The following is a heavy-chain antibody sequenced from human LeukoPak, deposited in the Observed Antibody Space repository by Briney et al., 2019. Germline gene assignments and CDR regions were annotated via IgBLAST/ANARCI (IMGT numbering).Heavy chain of an antibody. CDR3: ARDLGSSWFEPLDY. Sequence: GSLRLSCAASGFAFSTYGMHWVRQPPGKGLEWIGEVYHSGSTNYNSFLKSRVTISVDKSKNQFSLKLTSATAADTAVYYCARDLGSSWFEPLDYWGQGILVIVSS. V-gene: IGHV4-4*02. J-gene: IGHJ4*02. D-gene: IGHD6-13*01. CDR2: VYHSGST. CDR1: GFAFSTYG.